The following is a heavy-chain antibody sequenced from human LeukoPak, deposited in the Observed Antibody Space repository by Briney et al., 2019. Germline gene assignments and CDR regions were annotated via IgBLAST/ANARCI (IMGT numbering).Heavy chain of an antibody. CDR2: IYHCWST. CDR1: GGSISSQY. D-gene: IGHD5-12*01. Sequence: SETLSLTCTVSGGSISSQYWSWIRQPPGKGLEWIGYIYHCWSTNHNPSIHSRITISVDTTKNQFSLKLSSVTAADTAVYYCASYNDYDRTANLNWFDPWGQGTLVTVSS. J-gene: IGHJ5*02. V-gene: IGHV4-59*11. CDR3: ASYNDYDRTANLNWFDP.